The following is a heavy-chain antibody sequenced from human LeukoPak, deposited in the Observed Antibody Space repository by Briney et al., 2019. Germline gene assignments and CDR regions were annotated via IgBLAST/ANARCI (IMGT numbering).Heavy chain of an antibody. D-gene: IGHD2-2*01. J-gene: IGHJ3*02. CDR3: ARAHQVPFYSYAFDI. Sequence: RASVKVSCKASGYTFTSYGINWVRQATGQGLEWMGWMNPNSGNTGYAQKFQGRVTITRNTSISTAYMELSSLRSEDTAVYYCARAHQVPFYSYAFDIWGQGTMVTVSS. CDR2: MNPNSGNT. CDR1: GYTFTSYG. V-gene: IGHV1-8*03.